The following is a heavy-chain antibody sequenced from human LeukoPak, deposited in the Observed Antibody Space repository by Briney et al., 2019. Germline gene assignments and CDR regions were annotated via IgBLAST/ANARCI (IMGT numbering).Heavy chain of an antibody. Sequence: GGSLRLSCAASGLTVSSSYMSWVRQAPGKGLEWVSIMYNDGSTNYADSMKGRFTISRDNSKNTLYLQVNSLRAEDTAMYYCAGNTLFAFDIWGQGTMVTVSS. CDR2: MYNDGST. CDR3: AGNTLFAFDI. D-gene: IGHD2-15*01. J-gene: IGHJ3*02. V-gene: IGHV3-53*01. CDR1: GLTVSSSY.